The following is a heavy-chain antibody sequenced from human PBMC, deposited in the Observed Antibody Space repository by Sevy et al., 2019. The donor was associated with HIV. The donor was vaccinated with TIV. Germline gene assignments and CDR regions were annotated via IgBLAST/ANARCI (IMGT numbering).Heavy chain of an antibody. D-gene: IGHD6-13*01. V-gene: IGHV3-48*01. CDR3: AREGVVEYSSSWYSISASGYYYYGMDV. CDR2: ISSSSTI. J-gene: IGHJ6*02. Sequence: GGSLRLSCAASGFTFSSYSMNWVRQAPGKGLEWVSYISSSSTIYYADSVKGRFTISRDNAKNSLYLQMNSLRAEDTAVYYCAREGVVEYSSSWYSISASGYYYYGMDVWGQGTTVTVSS. CDR1: GFTFSSYS.